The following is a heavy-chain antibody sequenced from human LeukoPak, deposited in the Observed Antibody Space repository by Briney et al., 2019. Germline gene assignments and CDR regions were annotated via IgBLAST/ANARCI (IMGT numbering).Heavy chain of an antibody. V-gene: IGHV3-48*02. Sequence: GESLRLSCAASGFTFSSYSMNWVRQAPGKGLGWVSYISSDSTTIYYAASVKGRFTISRDNAKNSLYLQMNSLRDEGTAVYFCARDYYGDYLFDHWGQGTLVTVSS. CDR1: GFTFSSYS. CDR3: ARDYYGDYLFDH. J-gene: IGHJ4*02. D-gene: IGHD4-17*01. CDR2: ISSDSTTI.